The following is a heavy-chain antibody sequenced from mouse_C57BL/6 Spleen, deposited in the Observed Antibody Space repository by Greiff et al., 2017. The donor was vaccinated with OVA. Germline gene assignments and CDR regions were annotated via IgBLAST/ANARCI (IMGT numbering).Heavy chain of an antibody. V-gene: IGHV3-6*01. Sequence: EVKLMESGPGLVKPSQSLSLTCSVTGYSITSGYYWNWIRQFPGNKLEWMGYISYDGSTNYNPSLKNRISITRDTSKNQFFLKLNSVTTEDTATYYCARGHDYAWCADWGQGTLVTVSA. D-gene: IGHD2-4*01. CDR1: GYSITSGYY. CDR2: ISYDGST. CDR3: ARGHDYAWCAD. J-gene: IGHJ3*01.